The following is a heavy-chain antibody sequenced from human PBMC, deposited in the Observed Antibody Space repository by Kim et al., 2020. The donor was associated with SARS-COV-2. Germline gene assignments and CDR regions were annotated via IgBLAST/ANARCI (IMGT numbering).Heavy chain of an antibody. CDR1: GGSISSSNW. D-gene: IGHD3-3*01. CDR3: ARAEYDFWSGPLARGWFDP. CDR2: IYHSGST. Sequence: SETLSLTCAVSGGSISSSNWWSWVRQPPGKGLEWIGEIYHSGSTNYNPSLKSRVTISVDKSKNQFSLKLSSVTAADTAVYYCARAEYDFWSGPLARGWFDPWGQGTLVTVSS. V-gene: IGHV4-4*02. J-gene: IGHJ5*02.